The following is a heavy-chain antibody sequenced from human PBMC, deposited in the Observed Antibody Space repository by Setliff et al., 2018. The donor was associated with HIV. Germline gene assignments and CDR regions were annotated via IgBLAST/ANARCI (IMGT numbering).Heavy chain of an antibody. CDR1: GGSISSHY. V-gene: IGHV4-59*11. CDR3: ARDGPKRITKIVAEGYWYFDL. CDR2: IYYSGST. J-gene: IGHJ2*01. Sequence: PSETLSLTCTVSGGSISSHYWSWIRQPPGKGLEWIGSIYYSGSTNYNPSLKSRVTISVDTSKNQFSLKLSSVTAADTAVYYCARDGPKRITKIVAEGYWYFDLWGRGTLVTVSS. D-gene: IGHD3-22*01.